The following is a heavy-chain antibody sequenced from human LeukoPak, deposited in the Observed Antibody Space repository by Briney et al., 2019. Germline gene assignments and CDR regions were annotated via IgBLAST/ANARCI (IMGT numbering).Heavy chain of an antibody. Sequence: NPGGSLRLSCAASGFTFSSYSMNWVRQAPGKGLEWVSSISSSSSYIYYADSVKGRFTISRDNAKNSLYLQMNSLRAEDTAVYYCAREGIAARRGIVDVWGKGTTVTVSS. CDR1: GFTFSSYS. V-gene: IGHV3-21*01. CDR2: ISSSSSYI. CDR3: AREGIAARRGIVDV. D-gene: IGHD6-6*01. J-gene: IGHJ6*04.